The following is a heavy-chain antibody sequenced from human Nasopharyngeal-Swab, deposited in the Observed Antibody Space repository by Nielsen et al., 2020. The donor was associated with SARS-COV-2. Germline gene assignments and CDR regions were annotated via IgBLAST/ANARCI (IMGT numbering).Heavy chain of an antibody. Sequence: GSLRLSCTVSGGSISSSSYYWGWIRQPPGKGLEWIGSIYYSGSTYYNPSLKSRVTISVDTSKNQFSLKLSSVTAADTAVYYCARVGTIFGVVIADYWGQGTLVTVSS. J-gene: IGHJ4*02. CDR1: GGSISSSSYY. V-gene: IGHV4-39*07. CDR3: ARVGTIFGVVIADY. CDR2: IYYSGST. D-gene: IGHD3-3*01.